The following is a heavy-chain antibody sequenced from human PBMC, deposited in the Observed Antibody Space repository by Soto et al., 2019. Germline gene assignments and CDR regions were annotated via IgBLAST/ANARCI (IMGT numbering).Heavy chain of an antibody. V-gene: IGHV1-69*13. Sequence: SVKVSCKASGGTFSSYAISWVRQAPGQGLEWMGGIIPIFGTANYAQKFQGRVTITADESTSTAYMELSSLRSEDTAVYYCARASGSRVATSRSFDYWGQGTLVTVSS. J-gene: IGHJ4*02. CDR2: IIPIFGTA. D-gene: IGHD5-12*01. CDR3: ARASGSRVATSRSFDY. CDR1: GGTFSSYA.